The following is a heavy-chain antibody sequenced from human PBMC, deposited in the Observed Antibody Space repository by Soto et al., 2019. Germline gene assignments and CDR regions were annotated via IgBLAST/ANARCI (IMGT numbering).Heavy chain of an antibody. J-gene: IGHJ4*02. CDR1: GGSVSNKSYY. V-gene: IGHV4-61*01. Sequence: SETLSLTCSVSGGSVSNKSYYRSWIQNPPGKRLEWIGYVYYSGTTNYTPSLKSRVTISVDLSKNQFSLRLSSVTTADTALYYCARTTAVPNTLRSRYFFDYWGQGTLVTVSS. CDR3: ARTTAVPNTLRSRYFFDY. CDR2: VYYSGTT. D-gene: IGHD4-17*01.